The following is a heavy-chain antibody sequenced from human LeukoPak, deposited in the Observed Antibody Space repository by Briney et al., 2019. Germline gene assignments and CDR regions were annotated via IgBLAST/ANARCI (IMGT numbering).Heavy chain of an antibody. CDR1: GFTFRSHW. J-gene: IGHJ4*02. V-gene: IGHV3-20*04. CDR3: ASTEDGYNYGFIY. Sequence: GGSLRLSCAASGFTFRSHWMHWVRQAPGKGLEWVSGINWNGGSTGYADSVKGRFTISRDSAKNSLYLQMNSLRAEDTALYYCASTEDGYNYGFIYWGQGTLVTVSS. CDR2: INWNGGST. D-gene: IGHD5-24*01.